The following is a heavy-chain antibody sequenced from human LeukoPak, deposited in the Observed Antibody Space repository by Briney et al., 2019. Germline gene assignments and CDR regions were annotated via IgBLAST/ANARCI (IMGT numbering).Heavy chain of an antibody. J-gene: IGHJ4*02. Sequence: PGGSLRLSCAASGFTFSSYEMNWVRQAPGKGLEWVSYISDSGSTIYYADSVKGRFTISRDNAKNSLYLQMNTLRAEDTASYYCARRRASWDYWGQGTLVTVSS. CDR1: GFTFSSYE. CDR3: ARRRASWDY. V-gene: IGHV3-48*03. CDR2: ISDSGSTI.